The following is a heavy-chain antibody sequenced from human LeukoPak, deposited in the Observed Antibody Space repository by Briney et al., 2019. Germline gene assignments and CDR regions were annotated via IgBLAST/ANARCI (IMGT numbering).Heavy chain of an antibody. Sequence: PGGSLRLSCAASGFTFSSYSMNWVRQAPGKGLEWVSSISSSSSYIYYADSVKGRFTTSRDNAKNSLYLQMNSPRAEDTAVYYCARGSSGSFDYWGQGTLVTVSS. D-gene: IGHD3-22*01. V-gene: IGHV3-21*04. J-gene: IGHJ4*02. CDR1: GFTFSSYS. CDR2: ISSSSSYI. CDR3: ARGSSGSFDY.